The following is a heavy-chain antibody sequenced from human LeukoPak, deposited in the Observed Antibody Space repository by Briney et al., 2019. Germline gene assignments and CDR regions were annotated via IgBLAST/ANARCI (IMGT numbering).Heavy chain of an antibody. J-gene: IGHJ6*02. D-gene: IGHD6-13*01. CDR1: GFIFSQYS. CDR2: IKQDGSEK. V-gene: IGHV3-7*01. Sequence: GGSLRLSCAASGFIFSQYSMNWVRQAPGKGLEWVANIKQDGSEKYYVDSVKGRFTISRDNAKNSLYLQMNSLRAEDTAVYYCARDKGVLASSSWPHYYYYYGMDVWGQGTTVTVSS. CDR3: ARDKGVLASSSWPHYYYYYGMDV.